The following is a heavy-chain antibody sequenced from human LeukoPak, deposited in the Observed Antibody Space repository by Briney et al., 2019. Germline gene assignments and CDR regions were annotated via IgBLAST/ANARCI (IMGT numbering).Heavy chain of an antibody. J-gene: IGHJ6*02. Sequence: PSETLSLTCTVSGGSISSYYWSWIRQPPGKGLEWIGYIYYSGSTNYNPSLKSRVTISVDTSKNQFSLKLSSVTAADTAVYYCARLTPYYGMDVWGQGTTVTVSS. CDR2: IYYSGST. V-gene: IGHV4-59*08. CDR3: ARLTPYYGMDV. CDR1: GGSISSYY.